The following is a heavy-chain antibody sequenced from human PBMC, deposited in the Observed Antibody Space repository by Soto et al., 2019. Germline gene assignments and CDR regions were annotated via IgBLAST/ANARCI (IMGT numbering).Heavy chain of an antibody. CDR2: VTHSGST. J-gene: IGHJ4*02. D-gene: IGHD2-21*01. V-gene: IGHV4-34*02. CDR1: GGSLRGSY. CDR3: ARGHIPVYGPVPDYFDS. Sequence: QVHLQQWGAGLLKPSETLSLTCGVYGGSLRGSYWSWIRQPPAKALEWLGKVTHSGSTTFNPSLQSRVSVSVDTSDNQFSLKLTSVTAADTAVYYCARGHIPVYGPVPDYFDSWGQGTLVTVSS.